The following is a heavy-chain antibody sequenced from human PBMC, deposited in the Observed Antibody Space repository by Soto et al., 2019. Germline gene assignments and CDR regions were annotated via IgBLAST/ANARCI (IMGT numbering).Heavy chain of an antibody. V-gene: IGHV3-21*01. J-gene: IGHJ4*02. D-gene: IGHD2-2*01. CDR2: ISKSDYT. CDR3: AREDSIIIPAVSDF. CDR1: GFAVNNYG. Sequence: GGSLRLSCTVSGFAVNNYGVNWVRQAPGKGLEWVSSISKSDYTYYSDSVKGRFTISRDNAKNSVSLQMNTLRVEDTAVYYCAREDSIIIPAVSDFWGQGTLVTVPS.